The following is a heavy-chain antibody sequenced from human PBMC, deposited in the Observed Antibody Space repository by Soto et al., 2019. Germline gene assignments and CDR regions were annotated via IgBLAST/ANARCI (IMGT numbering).Heavy chain of an antibody. D-gene: IGHD5-12*01. CDR3: ARLNRHGYSGYDPYLRNYYGMDV. J-gene: IGHJ6*02. V-gene: IGHV5-51*01. Sequence: PGESLKISCKGSGYSFPSYWIGWVRQMPGKGLEWMGIIYPDDSDTRYSPSFQGQVTISADKSISTAYLQWSSLKASDTAMYYCARLNRHGYSGYDPYLRNYYGMDVWGQGTTVTVSS. CDR1: GYSFPSYW. CDR2: IYPDDSDT.